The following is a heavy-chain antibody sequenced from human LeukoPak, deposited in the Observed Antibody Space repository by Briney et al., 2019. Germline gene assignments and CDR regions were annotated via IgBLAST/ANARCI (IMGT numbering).Heavy chain of an antibody. CDR3: ARDTGAAISTFDI. Sequence: SQTLSLTCAISGDSVSSNSAVWTWIRQSPSRGLEWLGRTYYRSKWFHDYAVSVNGRITVNPDTSKNQFSLQLNSVTPEDTAVYYCARDTGAAISTFDIWGQGTTVTVSS. CDR1: GDSVSSNSAV. J-gene: IGHJ3*02. D-gene: IGHD5-12*01. CDR2: TYYRSKWFH. V-gene: IGHV6-1*01.